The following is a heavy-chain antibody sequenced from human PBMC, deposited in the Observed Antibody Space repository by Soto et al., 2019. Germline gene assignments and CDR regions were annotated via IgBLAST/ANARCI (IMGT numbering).Heavy chain of an antibody. CDR2: ITISNGNT. CDR1: GYTFTSFG. J-gene: IGHJ4*02. V-gene: IGHV1-18*01. Sequence: ASVKVSCKASGYTFTSFGISWVRQAPGQGPEFMGWITISNGNTSYARNFQDRVTMTTDTSTSTAYMELRSLRSDDTAVYYCARFLQLRPLDYWGQGTLVTVSS. D-gene: IGHD1-1*01. CDR3: ARFLQLRPLDY.